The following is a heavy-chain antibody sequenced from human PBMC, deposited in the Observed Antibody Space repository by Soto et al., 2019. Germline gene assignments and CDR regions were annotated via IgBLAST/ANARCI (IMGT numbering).Heavy chain of an antibody. V-gene: IGHV4-34*01. CDR1: GGSFSGYY. CDR2: INHSGST. Sequence: PSETLSLTCAVYGGSFSGYYCSWIRQPPGKGLEWIGEINHSGSTSYNPSLKSRVTISVDTSKNRLSLKLSSVTAADTAVYYCARGYAAPRAADWGQGTLVTVSS. D-gene: IGHD2-15*01. J-gene: IGHJ4*02. CDR3: ARGYAAPRAAD.